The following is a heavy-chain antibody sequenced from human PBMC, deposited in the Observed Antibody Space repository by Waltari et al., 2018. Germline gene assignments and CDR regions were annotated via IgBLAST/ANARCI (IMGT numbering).Heavy chain of an antibody. D-gene: IGHD3-10*01. CDR2: ITSSGSPI. J-gene: IGHJ3*02. CDR1: GFSFSDYY. V-gene: IGHV3-11*01. Sequence: QVQLVESGGDLVKPGGSLRLSCAASGFSFSDYYMNWIRQAPGKGLELVSHITSSGSPIYYADSVKGRFTISRNNAKNSLYLQMNSLRAEDTAVYYCAREWGGQGPRDGFDIWGQGTVVTVSS. CDR3: AREWGGQGPRDGFDI.